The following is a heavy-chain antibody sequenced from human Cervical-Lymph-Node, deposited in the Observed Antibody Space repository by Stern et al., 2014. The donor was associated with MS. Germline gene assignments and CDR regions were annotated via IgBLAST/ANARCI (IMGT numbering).Heavy chain of an antibody. D-gene: IGHD5-24*01. J-gene: IGHJ4*02. CDR2: IYFTGHT. V-gene: IGHV4-59*01. CDR3: ARGLDKMGYYFDF. Sequence: QLQLQESGPGLVKPSETLSLTCIVSGGSIGSYYWTWIRQPPGKGLAWLGYIYFTGHTNYNPSLESRITMSVDTSKNKFSLHLTSVTAADTAFYYCARGLDKMGYYFDFWGQGALVTVSS. CDR1: GGSIGSYY.